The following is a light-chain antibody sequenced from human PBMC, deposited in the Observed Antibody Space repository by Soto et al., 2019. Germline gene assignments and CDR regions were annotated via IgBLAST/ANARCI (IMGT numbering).Light chain of an antibody. J-gene: IGKJ1*01. Sequence: DIQRTQSPSSVSASVGDRVTITCRASQGISRWFAWYQQKPGKAPQLLIYAASSLQSGVPLRFSGSGYGTDFTLTISSLQPEDFATYYCQQANNFPWTFGQGTRVEIE. CDR2: AAS. V-gene: IGKV1-12*01. CDR1: QGISRW. CDR3: QQANNFPWT.